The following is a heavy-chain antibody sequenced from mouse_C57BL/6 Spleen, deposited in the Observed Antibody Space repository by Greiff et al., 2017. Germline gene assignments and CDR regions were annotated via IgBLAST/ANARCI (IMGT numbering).Heavy chain of an antibody. Sequence: QVQLKQSGAELMKPGASVKLSCKATGYTFTGYWIEWVKQRPGHGLEWIGEILPGSGSTNYNEKFKGKATFTADTSSNTAYMQLSSLTTEDSSIYDCARSGDYCGSSWGYAMDYWGQGTSVTGSS. CDR1: GYTFTGYW. D-gene: IGHD1-1*01. CDR2: ILPGSGST. V-gene: IGHV1-9*01. J-gene: IGHJ4*01. CDR3: ARSGDYCGSSWGYAMDY.